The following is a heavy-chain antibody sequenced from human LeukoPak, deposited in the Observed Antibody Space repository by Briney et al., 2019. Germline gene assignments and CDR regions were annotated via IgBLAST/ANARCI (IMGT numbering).Heavy chain of an antibody. J-gene: IGHJ4*02. V-gene: IGHV1-46*01. CDR1: GYTFTSYY. CDR2: INPSGGST. CDR3: ARDYVGATTKALGY. D-gene: IGHD1-26*01. Sequence: GGSLRLSCAASGYTFTSYYMHWVRQAPGQGLEWMGIINPSGGSTSYAQKFQGRVTMTRDTSTSTVHMELSSLRSEDTAVYYCARDYVGATTKALGYWGQGTLVTVSS.